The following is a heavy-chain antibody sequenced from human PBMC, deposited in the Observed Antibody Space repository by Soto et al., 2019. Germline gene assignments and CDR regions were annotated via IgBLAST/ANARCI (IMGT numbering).Heavy chain of an antibody. CDR3: ARDHRVVVAATPRLAYYYYGMDV. D-gene: IGHD2-15*01. Sequence: ASVKVSCKASGYTFTSYYMHWVRQAPGQGLEWMGIINPSGGSTSYAQKFQGRVTMTRDTSTSTVYMELSSLRSEDTAVYYCARDHRVVVAATPRLAYYYYGMDVWGQGTTVTVSS. CDR2: INPSGGST. J-gene: IGHJ6*02. CDR1: GYTFTSYY. V-gene: IGHV1-46*01.